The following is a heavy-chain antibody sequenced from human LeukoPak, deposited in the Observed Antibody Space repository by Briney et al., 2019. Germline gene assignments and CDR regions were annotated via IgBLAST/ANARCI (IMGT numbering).Heavy chain of an antibody. D-gene: IGHD5-24*01. CDR3: ARDMGDGYNRLPYYFDY. Sequence: SETLSLTCTVSGGSISTSYWSWLRQSPGKGLEWIGYIYYSGSTNYNPSLKSRVTMSVDTSKNQFSLKLSSVTAADTAVYYCARDMGDGYNRLPYYFDYWGQGTLVTVSS. CDR2: IYYSGST. J-gene: IGHJ4*02. V-gene: IGHV4-59*12. CDR1: GGSISTSY.